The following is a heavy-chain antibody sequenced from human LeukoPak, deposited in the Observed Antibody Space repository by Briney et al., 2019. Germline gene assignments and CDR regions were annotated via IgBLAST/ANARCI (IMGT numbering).Heavy chain of an antibody. J-gene: IGHJ4*02. CDR3: ARVRGIHHYFDY. CDR1: GYTFTSYG. V-gene: IGHV1-18*01. CDR2: ISAYNGNT. Sequence: GASVKVSCKASGYTFTSYGISWVRQAPGHGLEWMGWISAYNGNTNYAQKFQGRVTMTRDTSISTAYMELSRLRSDDTAVYYCARVRGIHHYFDYWGQGTLVTVSS.